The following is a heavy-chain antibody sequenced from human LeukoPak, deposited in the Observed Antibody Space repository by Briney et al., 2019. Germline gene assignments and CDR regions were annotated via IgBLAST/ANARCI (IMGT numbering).Heavy chain of an antibody. CDR2: ISAYNGNT. Sequence: GASVKVSCKASGYTFTSYGISWVRQAPGRGLEWMGWISAYNGNTNYAQKLQGRVTMTTDTSTSTAYMELRSLRSDDTAVYYCARDAPTYCSGGSCYFYFGDYWGQGTLVTVSS. CDR1: GYTFTSYG. CDR3: ARDAPTYCSGGSCYFYFGDY. J-gene: IGHJ4*02. D-gene: IGHD2-15*01. V-gene: IGHV1-18*01.